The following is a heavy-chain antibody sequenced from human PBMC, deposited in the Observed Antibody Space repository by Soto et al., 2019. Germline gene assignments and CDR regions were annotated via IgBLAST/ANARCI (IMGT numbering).Heavy chain of an antibody. CDR1: GDSVISDRYF. D-gene: IGHD1-26*01. CDR2: ISYTVDT. Sequence: SETLSLTCSVSGDSVISDRYFWTWIRQPPGKGLECIAYISYTVDTNYNPSLKSRVTISVDTSRNPFSLTLTSVTAADTAVYFCARIVVGATVDLWGQGSLVTVSS. CDR3: ARIVVGATVDL. V-gene: IGHV4-61*01. J-gene: IGHJ5*02.